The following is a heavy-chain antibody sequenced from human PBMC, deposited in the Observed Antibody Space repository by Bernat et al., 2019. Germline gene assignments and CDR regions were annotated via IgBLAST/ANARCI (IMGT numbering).Heavy chain of an antibody. Sequence: QVQLQESGPGLVKPSETLSLTCTVSGGSISSYYWSWIRQPPGKGLEWIGYIYYSGSTNYNPSLKSRVTISVDTSKNQFSLKLSSVTAADTAVYYCARVPPPNCDILTGYFADYYYYGMDVWGQGTTVTVSS. J-gene: IGHJ6*02. CDR3: ARVPPPNCDILTGYFADYYYYGMDV. V-gene: IGHV4-59*01. CDR1: GGSISSYY. D-gene: IGHD3-9*01. CDR2: IYYSGST.